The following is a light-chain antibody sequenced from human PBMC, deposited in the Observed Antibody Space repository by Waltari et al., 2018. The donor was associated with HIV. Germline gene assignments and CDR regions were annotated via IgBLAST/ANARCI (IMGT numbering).Light chain of an antibody. CDR2: SND. V-gene: IGLV1-47*01. J-gene: IGLJ3*02. CDR1: SPNIGRHN. CDR3: EAWDDSLSGPV. Sequence: QSVLTQPPSASGTPGQRVTISCYGGSPNIGRHNVYWYQPFPGTAPKLLIFSNDQRPSGVPDRFSGSKSGTSASLAIIGLRFEDEADYFCEAWDDSLSGPVFGGGTKLTVL.